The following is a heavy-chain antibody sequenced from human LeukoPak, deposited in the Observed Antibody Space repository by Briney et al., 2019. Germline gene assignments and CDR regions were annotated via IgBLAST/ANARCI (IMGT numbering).Heavy chain of an antibody. J-gene: IGHJ6*02. CDR2: IIPIFGTA. CDR1: GGTFSSYA. CDR3: ARGGYDFVYYYYGMDV. Sequence: SVKVSCKASGGTFSSYAISWVRQAPGQGLEWMGGIIPIFGTANYAQKFQGRVTITADESTSTAYMELSSLRSDDTAVYYCARGGYDFVYYYYGMDVWGQGTTVTVSS. D-gene: IGHD3-3*01. V-gene: IGHV1-69*01.